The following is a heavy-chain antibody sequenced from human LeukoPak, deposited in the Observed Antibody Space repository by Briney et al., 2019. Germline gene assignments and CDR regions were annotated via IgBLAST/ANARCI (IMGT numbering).Heavy chain of an antibody. J-gene: IGHJ4*02. D-gene: IGHD3-10*01. V-gene: IGHV3-33*08. Sequence: GGSLRLSCAASGFTFSSPWMHWVRQAPGKGLEWVAVIWYDGSNKYYADSVKGRFTISRDNSKNTLYLQMNSLRAEDTAVYYCARGRSDRARFVDYWGQGTLVTVSS. CDR2: IWYDGSNK. CDR1: GFTFSSPW. CDR3: ARGRSDRARFVDY.